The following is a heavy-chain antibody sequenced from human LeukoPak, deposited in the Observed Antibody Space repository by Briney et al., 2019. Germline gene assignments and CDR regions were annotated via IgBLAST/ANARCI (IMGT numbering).Heavy chain of an antibody. Sequence: GGSLRLSCAASGFTFSSYAMSWVRQAPGKGLEWVSAISGSGGSTYYADSVKGRFTSSRDNSKNTLYLQVNNLRAEDTAVYYCAKESRYYYGSGSFSSQFDYWGQGNLVTVSS. CDR3: AKESRYYYGSGSFSSQFDY. CDR2: ISGSGGST. V-gene: IGHV3-23*01. J-gene: IGHJ4*02. CDR1: GFTFSSYA. D-gene: IGHD3-10*01.